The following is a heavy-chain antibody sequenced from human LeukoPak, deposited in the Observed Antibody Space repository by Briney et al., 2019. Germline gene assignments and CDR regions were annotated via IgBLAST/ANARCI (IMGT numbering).Heavy chain of an antibody. D-gene: IGHD3-9*01. V-gene: IGHV3-30*03. CDR1: GFAFSSFG. J-gene: IGHJ4*02. CDR2: ISSDGINK. Sequence: PGGSLRLSCAASGFAFSSFGMHWVRQAPGKGLEWVGIISSDGINKYYADFVQGRSTLSRDNSRSTLSLEMNSLREDDTAVYYCARGTISFDFDDWGQGTLVTVSS. CDR3: ARGTISFDFDD.